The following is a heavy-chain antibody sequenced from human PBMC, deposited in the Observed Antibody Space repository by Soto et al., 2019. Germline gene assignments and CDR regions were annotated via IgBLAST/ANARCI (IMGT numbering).Heavy chain of an antibody. CDR1: GYMFTAYF. CDR2: IIPIFGTA. Sequence: SVKVSCKASGYMFTAYFIHWVRQAPGQGLEWMGGIIPIFGTANYAQKFQGRVTITADESTSTAYMELSSLRSEDTAVYYCARNSATMIVVPQAFDIWGQGTMVTVSS. CDR3: ARNSATMIVVPQAFDI. D-gene: IGHD3-22*01. V-gene: IGHV1-69*13. J-gene: IGHJ3*02.